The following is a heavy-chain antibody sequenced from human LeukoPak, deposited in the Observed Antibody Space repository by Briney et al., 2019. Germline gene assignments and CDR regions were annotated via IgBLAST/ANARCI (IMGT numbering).Heavy chain of an antibody. CDR3: ARDLWDH. Sequence: GGSLRPSCAASGFTFSNYAMIWVRQAPGKGLEWVSSISSTGNFIYYADPLKGRFTVSRDNAKNSLYLQLNSLRAEDTAVYYCARDLWDHWGQGTVDPVSS. J-gene: IGHJ1*01. CDR2: ISSTGNFI. CDR1: GFTFSNYA. V-gene: IGHV3-21*01. D-gene: IGHD1-26*01.